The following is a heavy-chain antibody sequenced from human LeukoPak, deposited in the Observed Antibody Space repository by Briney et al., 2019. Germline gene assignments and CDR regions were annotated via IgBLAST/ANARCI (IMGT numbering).Heavy chain of an antibody. D-gene: IGHD4-17*01. CDR2: VSSSSSYI. Sequence: GGSLRLSCAASGFTFSSYSMNWVRQAPGKGLEWVSYVSSSSSYIYYADSLKGRFTISRDNAKNSLYLQMNSLRAEDTAVYYCARTADYGDYAYFHYWGQGTLVTVSS. V-gene: IGHV3-21*01. CDR1: GFTFSSYS. J-gene: IGHJ4*02. CDR3: ARTADYGDYAYFHY.